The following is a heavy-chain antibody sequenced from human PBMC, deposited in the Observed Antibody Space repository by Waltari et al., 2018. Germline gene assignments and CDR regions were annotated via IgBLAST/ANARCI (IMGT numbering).Heavy chain of an antibody. J-gene: IGHJ3*02. V-gene: IGHV5-51*01. CDR2: IYPGDSDT. CDR1: GYSFTSYW. CDR3: ARPDSPRPLAEMTFDI. Sequence: EVQLVQSGAEVKKPGESLKISCKGSGYSFTSYWIGWVRQMPGKGLEWMGIIYPGDSDTRDSPSFQGQVTISADKSISTAYLQWSSLKASDTAMYYCARPDSPRPLAEMTFDIWGQGTMVTVSS.